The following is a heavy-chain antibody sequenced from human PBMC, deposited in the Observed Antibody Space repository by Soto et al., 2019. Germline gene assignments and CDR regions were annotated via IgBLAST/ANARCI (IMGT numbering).Heavy chain of an antibody. CDR3: ATLATYGSVSYYVM. CDR2: LKSKTDGGTT. Sequence: GGSLRLSCAVSGFNVNDAWMNWVRQAPGKGLEWVGLLKSKTDGGTTDYTAPVGGRFTISRDDSKNMLYLQMSSLKTEDTAVYYCATLATYGSVSYYVMWGQGTLVTVSS. J-gene: IGHJ4*02. D-gene: IGHD3-10*01. V-gene: IGHV3-15*07. CDR1: GFNVNDAW.